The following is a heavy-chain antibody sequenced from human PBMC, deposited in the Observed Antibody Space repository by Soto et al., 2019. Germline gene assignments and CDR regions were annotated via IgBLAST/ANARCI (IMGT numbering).Heavy chain of an antibody. J-gene: IGHJ4*02. Sequence: GVPKRVPRTASAGDVRAVGGWWVRQAPGEGLVWVSRINPDGRTIHYADSVKGRFTISRDNAKNTLYLQMNILRVEDSAVYFGTTAGNNGLDNWGLGTLVTVSS. V-gene: IGHV3-74*01. CDR3: TTAGNNGLDN. CDR1: AGDVRAVG. CDR2: INPDGRTI. D-gene: IGHD1-1*01.